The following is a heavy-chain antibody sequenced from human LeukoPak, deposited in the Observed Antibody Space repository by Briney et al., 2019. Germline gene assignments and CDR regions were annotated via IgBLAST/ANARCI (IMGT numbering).Heavy chain of an antibody. D-gene: IGHD1-14*01. CDR1: GYSISSTYY. CDR3: AGVPEPYYFDY. J-gene: IGHJ4*02. V-gene: IGHV4-38-2*02. CDR2: IYHSGSA. Sequence: SETLSLTCTVSGYSISSTYYWGWIRQPPGKGLEWIGSIYHSGSAYYNPSLESRVTISVDTSKNQFSLKLTSVTAADTAVYYCAGVPEPYYFDYWGQGTLVTVSS.